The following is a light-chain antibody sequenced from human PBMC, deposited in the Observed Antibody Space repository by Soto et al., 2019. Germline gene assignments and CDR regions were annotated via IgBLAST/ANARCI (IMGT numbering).Light chain of an antibody. Sequence: QSVLTQPASVSGSPRQSITISCTGTRSDIGSYIYVSWYQVHPDKAPKLIISEVSSRPSGVPDRFSGSKSGNTASLTISGLQAEDEADYFCTSPTPGSLYVFGTGTKVTVL. V-gene: IGLV2-14*01. J-gene: IGLJ1*01. CDR1: RSDIGSYIY. CDR2: EVS. CDR3: TSPTPGSLYV.